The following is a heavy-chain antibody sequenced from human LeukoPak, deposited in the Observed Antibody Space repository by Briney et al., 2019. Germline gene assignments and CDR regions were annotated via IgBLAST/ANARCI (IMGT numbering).Heavy chain of an antibody. J-gene: IGHJ5*02. CDR2: ITSNGDST. D-gene: IGHD2/OR15-2a*01. CDR1: GFTFSSYA. V-gene: IGHV3-64*01. CDR3: ARGPYHMLFMPTWFDN. Sequence: GGSLRLSCTASGFTFSSYAMHWVRQAPGKELEYVSAITSNGDSTHYARSVKGRFTISRDNSKDTVYLQMGSLRSEDMAVYYCARGPYHMLFMPTWFDNWGQGTVVTVSS.